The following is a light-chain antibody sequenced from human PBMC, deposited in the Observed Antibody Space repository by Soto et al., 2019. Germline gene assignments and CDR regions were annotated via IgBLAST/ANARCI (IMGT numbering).Light chain of an antibody. CDR2: DAS. CDR3: QQHDDLPLT. J-gene: IGKJ3*01. Sequence: DIQMTQSPSSLSASVGDRVTITCQASQGITSSLNWYQQKPGKAPKLLIYDASILETGVPSRFTGSGSGTDFTFTISGLQPEDIATYYCQQHDDLPLTFGPGTKVNIK. CDR1: QGITSS. V-gene: IGKV1-33*01.